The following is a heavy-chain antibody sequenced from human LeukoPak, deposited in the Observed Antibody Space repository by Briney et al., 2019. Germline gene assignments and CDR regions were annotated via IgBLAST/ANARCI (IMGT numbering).Heavy chain of an antibody. CDR1: GFTFSTYG. V-gene: IGHV3-21*01. J-gene: IGHJ4*02. D-gene: IGHD1-1*01. CDR3: ASEGTEDY. Sequence: PGGSLRLSCVTSGFTFSTYGMNWVRQAPEKGLEWVSYISSSSSYIYYADSVKGRLTVSRDNGKNSLYLQMNSLRAEDTGVYYCASEGTEDYWGQGTLVTVSS. CDR2: ISSSSSYI.